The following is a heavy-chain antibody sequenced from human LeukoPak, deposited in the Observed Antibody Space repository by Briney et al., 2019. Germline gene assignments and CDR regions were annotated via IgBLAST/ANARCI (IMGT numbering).Heavy chain of an antibody. CDR1: GFTFSSYG. V-gene: IGHV3-30*02. D-gene: IGHD4-11*01. J-gene: IGHJ4*02. CDR2: IRYDGSNK. CDR3: AKDRGEVTTYLHLFDY. Sequence: PGGSLRLSCAASGFTFSSYGMHWVRQAPGKGLEWVAFIRYDGSNKYYADSVKGRFTISRDNSKNTLYLQMNSLRAEDTAVYYCAKDRGEVTTYLHLFDYWGQGTLDTVSS.